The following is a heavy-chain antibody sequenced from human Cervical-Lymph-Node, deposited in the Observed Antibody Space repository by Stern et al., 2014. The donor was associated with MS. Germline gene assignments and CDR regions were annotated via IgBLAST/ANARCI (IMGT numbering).Heavy chain of an antibody. CDR2: IYTSGST. Sequence: QVQLQESGPGLVKPSQTLSLTCTVSGGSISSGSYYWSWIRQPAGKGLEWIGRIYTSGSTNSHPSLKSRVTISVDPSKHPFSLKLSFVTAADTAVYYCARDKLTDGYFDYWGQGTLVTVSS. V-gene: IGHV4-61*02. J-gene: IGHJ4*02. CDR1: GGSISSGSYY. D-gene: IGHD5-24*01. CDR3: ARDKLTDGYFDY.